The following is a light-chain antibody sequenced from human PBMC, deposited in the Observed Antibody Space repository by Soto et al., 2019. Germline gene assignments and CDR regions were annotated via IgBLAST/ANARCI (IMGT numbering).Light chain of an antibody. Sequence: EIVLTQSPATLSLSPGERATLSCRASQSVSSYLAWYQQKPGQAPRLLIYDASNRATGIPARFSGSGSGTDFPSHISSLEPEDFAVYYCQQRSNGPATFGQGTKVDIK. CDR3: QQRSNGPAT. V-gene: IGKV3-11*01. CDR1: QSVSSY. J-gene: IGKJ1*01. CDR2: DAS.